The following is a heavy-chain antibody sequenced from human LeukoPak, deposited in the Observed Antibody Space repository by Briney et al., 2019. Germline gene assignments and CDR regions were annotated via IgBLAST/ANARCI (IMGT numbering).Heavy chain of an antibody. CDR3: ARALIAAAGTGY. D-gene: IGHD6-13*01. CDR1: GYTFTGYY. Sequence: ASVKVSCKASGYTFTGYYMHWVRQAPGQGLEWMGWINPNSGGTNYAQKFRGRVTMTRDTSISTAYMELSRLRSDDTAVYYCARALIAAAGTGYWGQGTLVTVSS. V-gene: IGHV1-2*02. CDR2: INPNSGGT. J-gene: IGHJ4*02.